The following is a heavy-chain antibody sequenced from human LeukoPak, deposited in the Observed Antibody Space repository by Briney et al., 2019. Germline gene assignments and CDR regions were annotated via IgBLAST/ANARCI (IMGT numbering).Heavy chain of an antibody. CDR3: ARAYYYDSSGYLGPNFDY. V-gene: IGHV3-7*01. CDR1: GFTSSSYW. Sequence: GGSLRLSCAASGFTSSSYWMSWVRRAPGKGLEWVANIKQDGSEKYYVDSVKGRFTISRDNAKNSLYLQMNSLRAEDTAVYYCARAYYYDSSGYLGPNFDYWGQGTLVTVSS. J-gene: IGHJ4*02. D-gene: IGHD3-22*01. CDR2: IKQDGSEK.